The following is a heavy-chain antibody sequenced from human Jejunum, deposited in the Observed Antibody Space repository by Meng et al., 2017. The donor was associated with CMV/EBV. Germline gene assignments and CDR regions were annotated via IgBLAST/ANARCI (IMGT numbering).Heavy chain of an antibody. CDR2: INPNSGGT. Sequence: QVQLVQSGAEVKKPXXSVKVSCKASGYTFTGYYMHWVRQAPGQGLEWMGRINPNSGGTNYAQKFQGRVAMTKDTSISTAYMELSRLRSDDTAVYYCARERPGGMATTPYFDYWGQGTLVTVSS. V-gene: IGHV1-2*06. J-gene: IGHJ4*02. D-gene: IGHD5-24*01. CDR1: GYTFTGYY. CDR3: ARERPGGMATTPYFDY.